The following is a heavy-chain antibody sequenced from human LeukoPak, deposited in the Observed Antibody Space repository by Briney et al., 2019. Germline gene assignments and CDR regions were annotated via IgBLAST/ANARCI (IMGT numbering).Heavy chain of an antibody. CDR1: GYSITGYW. CDR2: IYPGGSDT. D-gene: IGHD3-10*01. Sequence: GESLKISCACSGYSITGYWIGWVRQMRGEGLEWMGIIYPGGSDTRYRPSLEGQVTITADNPISTAYLQWSSLKAADAALYYWARHQLRDVMVPRYFHYLVQGTLVSVPS. CDR3: ARHQLRDVMVPRYFHY. V-gene: IGHV5-51*01. J-gene: IGHJ4*02.